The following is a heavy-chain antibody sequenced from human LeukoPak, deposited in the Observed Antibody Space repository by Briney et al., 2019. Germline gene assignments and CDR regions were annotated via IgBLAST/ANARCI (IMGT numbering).Heavy chain of an antibody. V-gene: IGHV3-48*03. D-gene: IGHD3-22*01. CDR3: AREDIVYYYDSSGPRPFDY. J-gene: IGHJ4*02. CDR1: GFTFSSYE. CDR2: ISSSGSTI. Sequence: PGGSLRLSCAASGFTFSSYEMNWVRQAPGKGLEWVSYISSSGSTIYYADSVKGRFTISRDNAKNSLYLQVNSLRAEDTAVYYCAREDIVYYYDSSGPRPFDYWGQGTLVTVSS.